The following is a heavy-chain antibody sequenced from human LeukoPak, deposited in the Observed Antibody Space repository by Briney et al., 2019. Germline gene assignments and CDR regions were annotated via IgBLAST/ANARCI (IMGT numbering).Heavy chain of an antibody. Sequence: PGGSLRLSCAASGFTFSSYGMHWVRQAPGKGLEWVANIKQDGSVKQYVDSIKGRFTISRDNAKNTLYLQMDSLRVEDTAVYYCARFSRVEWSFWGQGTLVTVSS. V-gene: IGHV3-7*01. D-gene: IGHD3-3*01. CDR1: GFTFSSYG. CDR3: ARFSRVEWSF. J-gene: IGHJ4*02. CDR2: IKQDGSVK.